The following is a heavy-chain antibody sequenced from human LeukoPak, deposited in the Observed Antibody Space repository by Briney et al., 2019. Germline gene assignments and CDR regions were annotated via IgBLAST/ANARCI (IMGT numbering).Heavy chain of an antibody. V-gene: IGHV4-61*02. J-gene: IGHJ3*02. Sequence: SQTLSLTWTVAGGSISSGSYYWGWIRQPAGRGREWIVRIYTSGSTNYNPSLKSRVTISVDTSKNQFSLKLSSVTAADTAVYYCAGGYSYGPDAFDIWGQGTMVTVSS. CDR2: IYTSGST. CDR1: GGSISSGSYY. D-gene: IGHD5-18*01. CDR3: AGGYSYGPDAFDI.